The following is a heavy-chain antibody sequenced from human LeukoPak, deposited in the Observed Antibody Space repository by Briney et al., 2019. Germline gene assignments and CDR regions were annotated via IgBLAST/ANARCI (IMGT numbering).Heavy chain of an antibody. J-gene: IGHJ3*02. D-gene: IGHD3-10*01. CDR2: ISGSGGNT. V-gene: IGHV3-23*01. CDR3: AKFISNGFDI. CDR1: XXXXSSYA. Sequence: GGSLRLXCAXSXXXXSSYAMSWVRQAPGKGLEWVSSISGSGGNTYYADSVKGRFTISRDNSKNTLYLQMNSLRAEDTAVYYCAKFISNGFDIWGQGTMVTVSS.